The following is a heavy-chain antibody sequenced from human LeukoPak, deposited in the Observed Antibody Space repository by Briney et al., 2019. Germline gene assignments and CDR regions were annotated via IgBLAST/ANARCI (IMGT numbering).Heavy chain of an antibody. Sequence: GGSLRLSCAASGFTFSSYWMHWVRQAPGKGLVWVSRINSDGSSTSYADSVKGRFTISRDNAKNTLYLQMNSLRAEDTAIYYCTRVGYIDEGIDYWGQGTLVTVSS. CDR2: INSDGSST. CDR3: TRVGYIDEGIDY. D-gene: IGHD5-24*01. CDR1: GFTFSSYW. V-gene: IGHV3-74*01. J-gene: IGHJ4*02.